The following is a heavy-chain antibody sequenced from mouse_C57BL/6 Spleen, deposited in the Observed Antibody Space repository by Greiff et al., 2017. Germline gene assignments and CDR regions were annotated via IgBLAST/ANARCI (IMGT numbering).Heavy chain of an antibody. CDR1: GYTFTSYW. CDR3: ARGVTTVVADYFDY. CDR2: IDPSDSYT. V-gene: IGHV1-69*01. J-gene: IGHJ2*01. D-gene: IGHD1-1*01. Sequence: QVPLQQPGAELVMPGASVKLSCKASGYTFTSYWMHWVKQRPGQGLEWIGEIDPSDSYTNYNQKFKGKSTLTVDKSSSTAYMQLSSLTSEDSAVYYCARGVTTVVADYFDYWGQGTTLTVSS.